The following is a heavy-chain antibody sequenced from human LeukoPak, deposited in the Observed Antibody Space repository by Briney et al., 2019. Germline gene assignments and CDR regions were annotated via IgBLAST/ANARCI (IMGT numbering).Heavy chain of an antibody. CDR3: ASPPFNSSGWYLDY. V-gene: IGHV3-30*04. J-gene: IGHJ4*02. CDR2: ISYDGSNK. D-gene: IGHD6-19*01. CDR1: GFTFSSYA. Sequence: GGSLRLSCAASGFTFSSYAMHWVRQAPGKGLEWVAVISYDGSNKYYADSVKGRFTISRDNSKNTLYPQMNSLRAEDTAVYYCASPPFNSSGWYLDYWGQGTLVTVSS.